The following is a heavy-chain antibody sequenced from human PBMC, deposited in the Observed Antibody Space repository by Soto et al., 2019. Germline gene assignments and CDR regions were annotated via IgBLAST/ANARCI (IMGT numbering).Heavy chain of an antibody. CDR3: ASSPHKDSRPDY. D-gene: IGHD3-22*01. Sequence: EVQLVESGGGLVQPGGSLRLSCAASGFTFSSYWMSWVRQAPGRGLEWMANIKYDGSEKYYVDSVKGRLTISRDNAKNSLYLQMNSLRAEDTAVYYCASSPHKDSRPDYWGQGTLVTVCS. V-gene: IGHV3-7*03. CDR2: IKYDGSEK. J-gene: IGHJ4*02. CDR1: GFTFSSYW.